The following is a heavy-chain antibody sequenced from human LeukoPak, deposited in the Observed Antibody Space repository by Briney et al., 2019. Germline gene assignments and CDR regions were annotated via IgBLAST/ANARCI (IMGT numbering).Heavy chain of an antibody. V-gene: IGHV1-2*04. J-gene: IGHJ5*02. D-gene: IGHD6-13*01. CDR1: GYTFTGYY. CDR2: INPNSDGT. Sequence: ASVKVSCKASGYTFTGYYMHWVRQAPGQGLEWMGWINPNSDGTNYAQKFQGWVTMTRDTSISTAYMELSRLRSDDTAVYYCARDRVAAAGQGGNWFDPWGQGTLVTVSS. CDR3: ARDRVAAAGQGGNWFDP.